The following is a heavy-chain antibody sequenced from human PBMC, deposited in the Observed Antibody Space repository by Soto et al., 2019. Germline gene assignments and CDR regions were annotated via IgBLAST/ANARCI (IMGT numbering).Heavy chain of an antibody. J-gene: IGHJ4*02. CDR1: GFTFNTW. Sequence: RLSCAASGFTFNTWMHWVRQAPGEGLVWVSSIDSDGSITSYADSVKGRFTISRDNAKNTLYLQMNSLRAEDTAVYYCATLGLQQAFWGQGTLVTVSS. CDR2: IDSDGSIT. D-gene: IGHD2-21*02. CDR3: ATLGLQQAF. V-gene: IGHV3-74*01.